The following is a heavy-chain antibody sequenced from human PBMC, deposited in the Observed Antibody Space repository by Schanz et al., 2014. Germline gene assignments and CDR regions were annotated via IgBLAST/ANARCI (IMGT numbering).Heavy chain of an antibody. CDR3: ARTIAYGGSSGYFDY. D-gene: IGHD4-17*01. CDR2: INLYGGST. CDR1: GGTFTSYF. J-gene: IGHJ4*02. Sequence: QVQLVQSGAEVKKPGSSMKVSCKASGGTFTSYFIHWVRQAPGQGLEWMGIINLYGGSTNYAQKFQGRVTVTRDTSTSTVYMELNSLRSEDTAVYYCARTIAYGGSSGYFDYWGQGTLVTVSS. V-gene: IGHV1-46*03.